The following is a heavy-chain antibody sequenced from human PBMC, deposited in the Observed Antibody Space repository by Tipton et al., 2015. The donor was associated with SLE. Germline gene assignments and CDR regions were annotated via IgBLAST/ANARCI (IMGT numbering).Heavy chain of an antibody. J-gene: IGHJ5*02. Sequence: TLSLTCTVSGGSISSYYWSWIRQHPGKGLEWIGYIYYSGSTYYNPSLKSRVTISVDTSKNQFSLNLSSVTAADTAVYYCARGPPEGWFDPWGQGTLVTVSS. V-gene: IGHV4-31*03. CDR1: GGSISSYY. CDR2: IYYSGST. CDR3: ARGPPEGWFDP.